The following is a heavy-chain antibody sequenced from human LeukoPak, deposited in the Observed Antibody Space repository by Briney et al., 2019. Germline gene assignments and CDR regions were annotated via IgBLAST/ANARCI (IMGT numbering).Heavy chain of an antibody. V-gene: IGHV4-34*01. CDR2: INHSGST. D-gene: IGHD4-23*01. Sequence: SETLSLTCAVYGGSFSGYYWNWIRQPPGKGLEWIGEINHSGSTNYNPSLKSRVTISVDTSKNQFSLKLNSVTAADTAVYYCATRPTPPYYYYYMDVWGKGTTVTVSS. J-gene: IGHJ6*03. CDR3: ATRPTPPYYYYYMDV. CDR1: GGSFSGYY.